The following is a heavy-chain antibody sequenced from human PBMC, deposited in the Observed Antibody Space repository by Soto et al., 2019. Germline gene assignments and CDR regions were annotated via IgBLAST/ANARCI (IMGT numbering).Heavy chain of an antibody. V-gene: IGHV1-8*01. CDR2: MNPESGST. CDR1: GYTFNTYD. CDR3: ARSGGSGYYSAHYYGMDV. J-gene: IGHJ6*02. D-gene: IGHD3-22*01. Sequence: QEQLVQSGAEVKKPGASVKISCKASGYTFNTYDINWVRQATGQGLEWMGWMNPESGSTGFAQSFQGRITLTRNTSLNTVYMEVSSLTNEDTAAYFCARSGGSGYYSAHYYGMDVWGPWTTVTVSS.